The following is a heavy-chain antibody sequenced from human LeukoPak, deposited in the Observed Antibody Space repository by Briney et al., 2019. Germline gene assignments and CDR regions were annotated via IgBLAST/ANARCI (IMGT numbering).Heavy chain of an antibody. CDR2: ISWNSGSI. CDR3: ARGSTTVTSRGYFDY. D-gene: IGHD4-17*01. J-gene: IGHJ4*02. CDR1: GFTFDDYA. V-gene: IGHV3-9*01. Sequence: QPGRSLRLSCAASGFTFDDYAMHWVRQAPGKGLEWVSGISWNSGSIGHADSVKGRFTISRDNAKNSLYLQMNSLRAEDTAVYYCARGSTTVTSRGYFDYWGQGTLVTVSS.